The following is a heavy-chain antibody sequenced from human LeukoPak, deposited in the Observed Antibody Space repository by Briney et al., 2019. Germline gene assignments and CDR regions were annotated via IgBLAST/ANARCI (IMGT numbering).Heavy chain of an antibody. J-gene: IGHJ5*02. Sequence: SQTLSLTCTVSGGSISSGDYYWRWLRQPPGKGLEWIRYIYYSGSTYYNPSLKSRVTISVDTSKNQFSLKLSSVTAADTAVYYCARDTMTGCSSTSCTTTWGQGTLVTVSS. CDR3: ARDTMTGCSSTSCTTT. V-gene: IGHV4-30-4*08. D-gene: IGHD2-2*01. CDR2: IYYSGST. CDR1: GGSISSGDYY.